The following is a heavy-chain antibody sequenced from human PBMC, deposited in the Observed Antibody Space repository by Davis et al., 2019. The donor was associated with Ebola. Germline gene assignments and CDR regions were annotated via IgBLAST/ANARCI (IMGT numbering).Heavy chain of an antibody. V-gene: IGHV3-11*06. J-gene: IGHJ4*02. CDR2: ISISSGFT. D-gene: IGHD5-24*01. CDR3: ARGPRKMATTNFDY. Sequence: GESLKISCAASGFSFSDYYMSWIRQAPGKGLEWVSYISISSGFTNYADSVKGRFTISRDNAKNSPYLQMNSLRAEDTAVYYCARGPRKMATTNFDYWGQGTLVTVSS. CDR1: GFSFSDYY.